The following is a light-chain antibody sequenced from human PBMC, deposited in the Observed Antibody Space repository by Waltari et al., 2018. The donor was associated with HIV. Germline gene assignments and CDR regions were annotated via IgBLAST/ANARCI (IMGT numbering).Light chain of an antibody. CDR1: QSLENY. Sequence: AIRMTQSPSSLSASTGDRVTITCRASQSLENYLAWYQQRPGKAPKLLIYTVSTLQSGVPARFSGSGSGTDFTLTISGLRSEDYATYFCQQYYRYPLTFGGGTKVEIK. V-gene: IGKV1-8*01. J-gene: IGKJ4*01. CDR2: TVS. CDR3: QQYYRYPLT.